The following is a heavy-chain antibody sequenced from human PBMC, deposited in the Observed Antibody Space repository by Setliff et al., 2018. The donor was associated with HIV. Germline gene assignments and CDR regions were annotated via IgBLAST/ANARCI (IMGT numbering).Heavy chain of an antibody. J-gene: IGHJ3*01. Sequence: ASVKVSCKTSGVTFTTYSITWVRQAPGQGLEWMGGIIPIIRSAKYAQKFQGRVTITADKSTSTAYMELSNLRSEDTAVYYCAREVASYSSRFGAFDVWGQGTTVTVSS. CDR3: AREVASYSSRFGAFDV. V-gene: IGHV1-69*06. D-gene: IGHD6-13*01. CDR2: IIPIIRSA. CDR1: GVTFTTYS.